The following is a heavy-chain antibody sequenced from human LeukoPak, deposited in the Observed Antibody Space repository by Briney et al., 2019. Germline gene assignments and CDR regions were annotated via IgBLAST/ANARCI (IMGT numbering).Heavy chain of an antibody. V-gene: IGHV3-15*01. J-gene: IGHJ4*02. CDR1: GFIFSDAW. CDR3: ARDQFLAYGDYGRQFDY. D-gene: IGHD4-17*01. Sequence: PGGSLRLSCAASGFIFSDAWMSWVRQAPGKGLEWVGRIKSKAGGGTADYAAPVKGRFTISRDDSKDTLYLQMNSLRAEDTAVYYCARDQFLAYGDYGRQFDYWGQGTLVTVSS. CDR2: IKSKAGGGTA.